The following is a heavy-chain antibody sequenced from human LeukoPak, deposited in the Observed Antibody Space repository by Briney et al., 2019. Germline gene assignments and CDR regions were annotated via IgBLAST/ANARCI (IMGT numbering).Heavy chain of an antibody. D-gene: IGHD6-19*01. CDR2: ISSSSAYI. Sequence: GGSLRLSCAASGFTFSSYSMIWVRQAPGKGLEWVSSISSSSAYIYYADSGKGRFTISRDNAKNSLYLQMNSLRAEDTAVYYCATRSIAVAGPFDYWGQGTLVTVSS. V-gene: IGHV3-21*01. J-gene: IGHJ4*02. CDR1: GFTFSSYS. CDR3: ATRSIAVAGPFDY.